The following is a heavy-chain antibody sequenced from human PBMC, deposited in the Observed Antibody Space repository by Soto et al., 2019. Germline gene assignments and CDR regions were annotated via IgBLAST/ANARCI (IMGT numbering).Heavy chain of an antibody. D-gene: IGHD1-26*01. Sequence: SETLSLTCAVYGGSFSGYYWSWIRQPPGKGLEWIGEINHSGSTNYNPSLKSRVTISVDTSKNQFSLKLSSVTAADTAVYYCAREVVGATTGLDYWGKGTLVIV. CDR2: INHSGST. V-gene: IGHV4-34*01. CDR3: AREVVGATTGLDY. J-gene: IGHJ4*02. CDR1: GGSFSGYY.